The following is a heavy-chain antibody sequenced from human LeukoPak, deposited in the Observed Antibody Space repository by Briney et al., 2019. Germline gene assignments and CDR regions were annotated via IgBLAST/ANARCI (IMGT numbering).Heavy chain of an antibody. J-gene: IGHJ4*02. CDR1: GYTFTSYY. V-gene: IGHV1-46*01. Sequence: ASVKVSCKASGYTFTSYYMHWVRQAPGQGLEWMGIINPSRGSTSQAQTFQGRVTMTRDMSTSTAYMELRSLRSDDTAVYYCARTGAAAGTRNDYWGQGTLVTVSS. CDR2: INPSRGST. D-gene: IGHD6-13*01. CDR3: ARTGAAAGTRNDY.